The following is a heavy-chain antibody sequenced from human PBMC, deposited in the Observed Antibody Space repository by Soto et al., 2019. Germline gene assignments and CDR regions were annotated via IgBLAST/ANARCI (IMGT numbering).Heavy chain of an antibody. D-gene: IGHD2-2*01. J-gene: IGHJ5*02. CDR2: IWYDGSNK. Sequence: QVQLVESGGGVVQPGRSLRLSCAASGFTFSNYGMHWVRQAPGKGLEWVAVIWYDGSNKYYADSVKGRFTISRDNSKNTLYLQMNSLRAEDTAVYYCARGICSSTSCRYNWFDPWGQGTLVTVSS. CDR3: ARGICSSTSCRYNWFDP. CDR1: GFTFSNYG. V-gene: IGHV3-33*01.